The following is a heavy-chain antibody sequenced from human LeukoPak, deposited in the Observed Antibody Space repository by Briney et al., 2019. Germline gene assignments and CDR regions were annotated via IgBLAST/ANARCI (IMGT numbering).Heavy chain of an antibody. Sequence: GGSLRLSCAASGFTFSWYWMSWVRQAPGKGLEWVANIKQDGSEIYSGDSLKGRFTISRDNAKNSLYPQMNSLRGEDTAVYYCARDIDWLDCWGQGTLVTVSS. CDR3: ARDIDWLDC. J-gene: IGHJ5*01. CDR1: GFTFSWYW. D-gene: IGHD2-15*01. V-gene: IGHV3-7*01. CDR2: IKQDGSEI.